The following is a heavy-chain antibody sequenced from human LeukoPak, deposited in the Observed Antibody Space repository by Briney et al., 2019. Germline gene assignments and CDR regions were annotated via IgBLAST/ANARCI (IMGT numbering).Heavy chain of an antibody. J-gene: IGHJ5*02. CDR3: ARDQLLGVSDWFDP. Sequence: AASVKVSCKASGGTFSSYAISWVRQARGQGLEWMGGIIPIFGTANYAQKFQGRVTITADESTSTAYMELSSLRSEDTAVYYCARDQLLGVSDWFDPWGQGTLVTVSS. D-gene: IGHD4-23*01. V-gene: IGHV1-69*13. CDR1: GGTFSSYA. CDR2: IIPIFGTA.